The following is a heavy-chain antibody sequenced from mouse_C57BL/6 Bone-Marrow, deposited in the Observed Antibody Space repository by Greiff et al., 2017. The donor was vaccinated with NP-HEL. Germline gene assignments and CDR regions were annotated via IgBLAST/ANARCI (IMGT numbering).Heavy chain of an antibody. CDR1: GYAFCSYW. D-gene: IGHD2-13*01. CDR2: IYPGDGDT. J-gene: IGHJ2*01. CDR3: ARERVFYGVDY. Sequence: VQLQQSGAELVKPGASVKISCKASGYAFCSYWMNWVKQRPGKGLEWIGQIYPGDGDTNYNGKFKGKATLTADKSSSTAYMQLSSLTSEDSAVYFCARERVFYGVDYWGQGTTLTVSS. V-gene: IGHV1-80*01.